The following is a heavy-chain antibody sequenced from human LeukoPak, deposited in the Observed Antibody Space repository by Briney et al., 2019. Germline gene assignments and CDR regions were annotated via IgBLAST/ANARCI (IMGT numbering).Heavy chain of an antibody. V-gene: IGHV4-38-2*02. D-gene: IGHD6-19*01. Sequence: SETLSLTCTVSGYPISSGYYWGWIRQPPGKGLEWIGSIYHSGSTHYNPSLKSRVTISVDASKNQFSLKLSSVTAADTAVYYCARHKREIAVAGLNAFDIWGQGTMVTVSS. CDR3: ARHKREIAVAGLNAFDI. CDR2: IYHSGST. J-gene: IGHJ3*02. CDR1: GYPISSGYY.